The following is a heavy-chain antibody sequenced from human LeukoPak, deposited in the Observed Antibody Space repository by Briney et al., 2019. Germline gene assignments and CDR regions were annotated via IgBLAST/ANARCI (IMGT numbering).Heavy chain of an antibody. D-gene: IGHD6-19*01. CDR1: GESISSSSYF. V-gene: IGHV4-39*07. CDR2: IYYSGST. J-gene: IGHJ4*02. Sequence: SETLSLTCSVSGESISSSSYFWGWIRQPPGKGLEWIGSIYYSGSTYYNPSLKSRVTISVDTSKNHFSLKLSSLTAADTAVYYCAIDQRLVDYWGQGTLVTVSS. CDR3: AIDQRLVDY.